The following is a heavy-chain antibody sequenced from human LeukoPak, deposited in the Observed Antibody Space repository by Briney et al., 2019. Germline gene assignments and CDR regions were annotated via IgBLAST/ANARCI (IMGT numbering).Heavy chain of an antibody. V-gene: IGHV3-30*04. CDR1: GFTFSSSA. J-gene: IGHJ4*02. D-gene: IGHD5-24*01. CDR2: ISYDGSNK. Sequence: GRSLRLSCAASGFTFSSSAMHWVRQAPGKGLEWVAVISYDGSNKYYADSVKGRFTISRDNSKNTVCLQMNSLRAEDTAVYYCARAASRRVNSYYFDYWGQGTLVTVSS. CDR3: ARAASRRVNSYYFDY.